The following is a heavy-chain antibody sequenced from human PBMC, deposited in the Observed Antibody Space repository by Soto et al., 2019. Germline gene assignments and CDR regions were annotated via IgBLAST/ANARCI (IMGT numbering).Heavy chain of an antibody. CDR3: TKDLWPYLPAGGEFDS. CDR2: ISGSAGST. CDR1: GFTFSSYA. Sequence: EVQLLESGGGLVQPGGSLRLSCAASGFTFSSYAMSWVRQAPGKGREWVSAISGSAGSTYYADSVKGRFTISRDNSKNTLYLQMNSLRAEDTAVFYCTKDLWPYLPAGGEFDSWGQGTLVTVSS. D-gene: IGHD3-16*01. V-gene: IGHV3-23*01. J-gene: IGHJ4*02.